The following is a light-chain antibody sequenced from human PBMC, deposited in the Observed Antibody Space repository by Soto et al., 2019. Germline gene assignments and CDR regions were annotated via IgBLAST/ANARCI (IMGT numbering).Light chain of an antibody. Sequence: QSVLTQPASVSGSPGQSITISCTGTSTDVGGYNYVSWYQQHPGKAPKLMIYDVSNRTSGVSNRFSGSKSGNTASLTISWLQAEDEADYYCRSYTSSSTHYVFGTGTKLTVL. CDR2: DVS. J-gene: IGLJ1*01. CDR3: RSYTSSSTHYV. CDR1: STDVGGYNY. V-gene: IGLV2-14*01.